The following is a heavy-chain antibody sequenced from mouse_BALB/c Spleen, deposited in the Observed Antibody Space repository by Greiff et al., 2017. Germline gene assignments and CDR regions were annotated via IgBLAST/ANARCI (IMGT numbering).Heavy chain of an antibody. J-gene: IGHJ4*01. Sequence: EVQRVESGPGLVKPSQSLSLTCTVTGYSITSDYAWNWIRQFPGNKLEWMGYISYSGSTSYNPSLKSRISITRDTSKNQFFLQLNSVTTEDTATYYCARELRYAMDYWGQGTSVTVSS. V-gene: IGHV3-2*02. CDR3: ARELRYAMDY. CDR1: GYSITSDYA. CDR2: ISYSGST.